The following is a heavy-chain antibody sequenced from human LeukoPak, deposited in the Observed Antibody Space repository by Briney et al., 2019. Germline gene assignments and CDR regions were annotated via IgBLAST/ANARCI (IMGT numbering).Heavy chain of an antibody. J-gene: IGHJ4*02. CDR3: ARLWEVGAHSTDY. V-gene: IGHV4-59*12. CDR1: DGSISSYY. CDR2: IYNSGST. D-gene: IGHD1-26*01. Sequence: SETLSLTCTVSDGSISSYYWSWIRQPPGKELEWIGNIYNSGSTNYNPSLKSRVTMSVDPSKNQFSLRLSSVTAADTAVYYCARLWEVGAHSTDYWGQGTLVTVSS.